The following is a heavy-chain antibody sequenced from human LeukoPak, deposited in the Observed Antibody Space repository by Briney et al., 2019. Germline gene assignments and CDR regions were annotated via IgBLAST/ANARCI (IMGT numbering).Heavy chain of an antibody. CDR1: GCTFSSYW. CDR3: ARDGTAAGLYFDL. CDR2: IRQDGGEK. V-gene: IGHV3-7*01. J-gene: IGHJ4*01. Sequence: GGSLRLSCAVSGCTFSSYWINWVRQAPGKGLEWVASIRQDGGEKSYVDSVKGRFTISIDNTKNSLYLQINSRRDEDTAVYYCARDGTAAGLYFDLWGQGTLVTVSS. D-gene: IGHD6-13*01.